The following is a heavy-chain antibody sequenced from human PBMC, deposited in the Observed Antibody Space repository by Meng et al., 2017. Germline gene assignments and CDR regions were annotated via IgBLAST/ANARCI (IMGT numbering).Heavy chain of an antibody. Sequence: VVLVQSGAAGKKPGSSVKVSCKASGGTFSSYAISWVRQAPGQGLEWMGGIIPIFGTANYAQKFQGRVTITADKSTSTAYMELSSLRSEDTAVYYCARDGVGATEGYFDYWGQGTLVTVSS. CDR3: ARDGVGATEGYFDY. J-gene: IGHJ4*02. CDR2: IIPIFGTA. V-gene: IGHV1-69*06. D-gene: IGHD1-26*01. CDR1: GGTFSSYA.